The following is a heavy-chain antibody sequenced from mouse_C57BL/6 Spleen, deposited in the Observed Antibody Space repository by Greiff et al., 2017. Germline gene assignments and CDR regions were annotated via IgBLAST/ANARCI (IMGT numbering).Heavy chain of an antibody. CDR2: IYPGDGDT. CDR3: ARGDYGSSSDWYFDV. J-gene: IGHJ1*03. D-gene: IGHD1-1*01. V-gene: IGHV1-82*01. CDR1: GYAFSSSW. Sequence: VQLQQSGPELVKPGASVKISCKASGYAFSSSWMNWVKQRPGKGLEWIGRIYPGDGDTNYNGKFKGKATLTADKSSSTAYMQLSSLTSEDSAVYFCARGDYGSSSDWYFDVWGTGTTVTVSS.